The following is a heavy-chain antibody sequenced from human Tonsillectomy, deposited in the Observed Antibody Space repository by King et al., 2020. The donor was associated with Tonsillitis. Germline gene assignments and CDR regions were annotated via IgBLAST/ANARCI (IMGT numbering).Heavy chain of an antibody. J-gene: IGHJ2*01. CDR3: ARSTRGVVVPAAIRGGWYFDL. CDR2: IYYSGST. V-gene: IGHV4-31*03. D-gene: IGHD2-2*01. Sequence: QLQESGPGLVKPSQTLSLTCTVSGGSISSGGYYWSWIRQHPGKGLEWSGYIYYSGSTYYNPSLTRRVTISVDTSKNPFSLKLSSLTAADTAVYYCARSTRGVVVPAAIRGGWYFDLWGRGTLVTVSS. CDR1: GGSISSGGYY.